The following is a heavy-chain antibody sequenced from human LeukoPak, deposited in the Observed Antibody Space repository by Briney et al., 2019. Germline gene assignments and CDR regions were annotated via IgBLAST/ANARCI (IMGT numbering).Heavy chain of an antibody. V-gene: IGHV4-34*01. CDR1: DKSFSGYF. J-gene: IGHJ4*02. Sequence: SETLSLTCRVYDKSFSGYFWIWLRQPPGKGLEGIGEINYSGSTNYNPSLKSRAIISVDTSKSQFSLKLTSVRVADTAVYFCAKYRYGYRGMDSWGQGTQVTVSS. D-gene: IGHD5-18*01. CDR3: AKYRYGYRGMDS. CDR2: INYSGST.